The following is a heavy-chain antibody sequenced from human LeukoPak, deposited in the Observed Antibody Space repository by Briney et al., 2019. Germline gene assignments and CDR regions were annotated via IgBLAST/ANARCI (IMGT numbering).Heavy chain of an antibody. V-gene: IGHV3-21*01. CDR3: ARDGYSSRGNYYGMDV. Sequence: GGSLRLSCAASGFTFSSYSMNWVRQASGRGLEWVSSISSSSSYIYYADSVKGRFTISRDNAKNSLYLQMNSLRAEDTAVYYCARDGYSSRGNYYGMDVWGQGTTVTVSS. CDR1: GFTFSSYS. CDR2: ISSSSSYI. D-gene: IGHD6-13*01. J-gene: IGHJ6*02.